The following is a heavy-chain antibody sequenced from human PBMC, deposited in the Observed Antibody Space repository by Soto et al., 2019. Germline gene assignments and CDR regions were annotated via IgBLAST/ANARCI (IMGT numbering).Heavy chain of an antibody. J-gene: IGHJ6*02. CDR1: GGTFSSYA. Sequence: QVQLVQSGAEVKKPGSSVKVSCKASGGTFSSYAISWVRQAPGQGLEWMGGIIPIFGTANYAQKFQGRVTITADESTSTAYMELSSLRSEDTAVYYCARGYCSGGSCYSFGYYYGMDVWGQGTTVTVSS. D-gene: IGHD2-15*01. CDR2: IIPIFGTA. CDR3: ARGYCSGGSCYSFGYYYGMDV. V-gene: IGHV1-69*01.